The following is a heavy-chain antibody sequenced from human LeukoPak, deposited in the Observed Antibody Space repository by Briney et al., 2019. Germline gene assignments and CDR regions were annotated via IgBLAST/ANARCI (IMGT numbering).Heavy chain of an antibody. CDR3: ARSGWYYYYGMDV. D-gene: IGHD6-19*01. Sequence: GGSLRLSCAASGFTFSSYAMHWVRQAPGKGLEWVAVISYDGSNKYYADSVKGRFTISRDNSKNTLYLQMNSLRGEDTAVYYCARSGWYYYYGMDVWGQGTTVTVSS. V-gene: IGHV3-30-3*01. CDR1: GFTFSSYA. CDR2: ISYDGSNK. J-gene: IGHJ6*02.